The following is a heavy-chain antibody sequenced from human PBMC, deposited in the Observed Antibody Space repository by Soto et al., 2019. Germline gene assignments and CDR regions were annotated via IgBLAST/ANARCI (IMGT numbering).Heavy chain of an antibody. CDR1: GGTFSSYA. V-gene: IGHV1-69*13. CDR3: ASSNLDYQYYYYGMDV. Sequence: GASVKVSCKASGGTFSSYAISWVRQAPGQGLEWMGRIIPIFGTANYAQKFQGRVTITADESTSTAYMELSSLRSEDTTVYYCASSNLDYQYYYYGMDVWGQGTTVTVSS. D-gene: IGHD2-2*01. J-gene: IGHJ6*02. CDR2: IIPIFGTA.